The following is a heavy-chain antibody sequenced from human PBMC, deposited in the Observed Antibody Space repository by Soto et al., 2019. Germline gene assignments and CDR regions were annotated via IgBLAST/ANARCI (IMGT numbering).Heavy chain of an antibody. CDR1: GFSFVSYW. D-gene: IGHD6-19*01. Sequence: EVQLAESGGGLVLTGGSLRLSCAASGFSFVSYWMQWVRQVPGEGLAWVSRINGNADNSDYADYVKGRFTISRDNAMNRLYLQMDSLRADDTGVYYCVRDFRGAVAGSEFDHWGQGTLVTVSS. J-gene: IGHJ4*02. CDR2: INGNADNS. CDR3: VRDFRGAVAGSEFDH. V-gene: IGHV3-74*01.